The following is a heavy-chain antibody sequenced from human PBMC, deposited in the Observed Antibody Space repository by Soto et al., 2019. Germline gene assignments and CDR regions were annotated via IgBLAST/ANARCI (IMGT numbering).Heavy chain of an antibody. V-gene: IGHV3-74*01. Sequence: PGGSLRLSCAASGFSFSNYWMDWVRQAPGKGLVWVSCINSDGSRRRYADSVKDRFTISRDNAKNTLFLQMNTLRAEDTAVYYCARGGRDAFDIWGQGTMVTVSS. CDR1: GFSFSNYW. CDR3: ARGGRDAFDI. D-gene: IGHD3-16*01. J-gene: IGHJ3*02. CDR2: INSDGSRR.